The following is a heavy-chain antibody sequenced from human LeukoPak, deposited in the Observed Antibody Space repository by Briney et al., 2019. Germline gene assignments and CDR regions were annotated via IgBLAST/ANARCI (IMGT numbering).Heavy chain of an antibody. CDR3: AKEHYYGSGSYPNWFDP. J-gene: IGHJ5*02. CDR1: GFTFDDYA. V-gene: IGHV3-9*01. CDR2: ISWNSGSI. Sequence: GGSLRLSWAASGFTFDDYAMHWVRQAPGKGLEWVSGISWNSGSIGYADSVKGRFTISRDNAKNSLYLQMNSLRAEDTALYYCAKEHYYGSGSYPNWFDPWGQGTLVTVSS. D-gene: IGHD3-10*01.